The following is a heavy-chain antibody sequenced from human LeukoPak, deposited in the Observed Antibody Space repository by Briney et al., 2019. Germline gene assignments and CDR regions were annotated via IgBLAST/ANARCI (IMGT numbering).Heavy chain of an antibody. V-gene: IGHV3-53*01. CDR3: AGYDSSGYYYN. Sequence: GGSLRLSCAASGFTVSSNYMSWVRQVPGKGLEWVSVIYSGGSTYYADSVKGRFTISRDNSKNTLYLQMNSLRAEDTAVYYCAGYDSSGYYYNWGQGTLVTVSS. D-gene: IGHD3-22*01. J-gene: IGHJ4*02. CDR1: GFTVSSNY. CDR2: IYSGGST.